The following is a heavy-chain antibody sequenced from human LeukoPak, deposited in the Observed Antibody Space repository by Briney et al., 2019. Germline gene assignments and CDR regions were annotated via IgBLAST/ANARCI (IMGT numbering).Heavy chain of an antibody. CDR2: SENSGST. CDR3: ASDRYASSPRKYYFYMAV. D-gene: IGHD6-6*01. J-gene: IGHJ6*03. Sequence: PWEALSLTCTGSGGSVRAHDWSWVRQPPGKGLEFISYSENSGSTSYNPARRGGVSRSGEASKTQILITMKSVTDADTAVYFCASDRYASSPRKYYFYMAVWGRGTTVAVSS. CDR1: GGSVRAHD. V-gene: IGHV4-59*02.